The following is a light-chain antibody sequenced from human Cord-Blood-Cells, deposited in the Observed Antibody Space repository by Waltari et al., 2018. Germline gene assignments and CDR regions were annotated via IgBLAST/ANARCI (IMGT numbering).Light chain of an antibody. CDR1: QSVLYSSKNKNN. V-gene: IGKV4-1*01. J-gene: IGKJ2*01. CDR2: WPS. CDR3: QQYYSTPYT. Sequence: DIVMTQSPDSLAVSLGEGDAIHCQASQSVLYSSKNKNNLAWYQKKPGQPPRLLIYWPSTREPGVPDRFSGSGSGTDFTLTISSLQAEDVAVYYCQQYYSTPYTFGQGTKLEIK.